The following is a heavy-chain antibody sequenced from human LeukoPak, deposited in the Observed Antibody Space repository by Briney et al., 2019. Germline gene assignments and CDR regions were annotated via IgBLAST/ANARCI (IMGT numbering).Heavy chain of an antibody. J-gene: IGHJ4*02. D-gene: IGHD2/OR15-2a*01. CDR1: GFTFSRYW. CDR2: IKQDRGEK. Sequence: PGGSLRLSCAASGFTFSRYWMSWVRQAPGKGLEWVANIKQDRGEKYYVDSVKGRFTISRDNAKNSLYLQMRSLRAEDTAVYYCARFSVGPPVDCGGKGTLVTVSS. V-gene: IGHV3-7*01. CDR3: ARFSVGPPVDC.